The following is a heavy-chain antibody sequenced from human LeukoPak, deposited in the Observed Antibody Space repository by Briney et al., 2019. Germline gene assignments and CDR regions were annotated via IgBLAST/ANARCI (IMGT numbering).Heavy chain of an antibody. CDR1: GGSISSGGYY. J-gene: IGHJ6*02. V-gene: IGHV4-31*03. D-gene: IGHD3-22*01. CDR3: ARVYYYDSGGYYYSRYGMDV. Sequence: SQTLSLTCTVSGGSISSGGYYWSWIRQHPGKGLEWIGYIYYSGSTYYNPSLKSRVTISVDTSKNQFSLKLSSVTAADTAVYYCARVYYYDSGGYYYSRYGMDVWGQGTTVTVSS. CDR2: IYYSGST.